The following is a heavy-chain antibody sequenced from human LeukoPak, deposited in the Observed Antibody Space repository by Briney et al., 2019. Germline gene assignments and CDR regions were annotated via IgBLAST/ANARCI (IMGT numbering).Heavy chain of an antibody. Sequence: PGGSLRLSCAASGFTFGNYWMHWVRQVPGKGLFWVSRINTDATSTNYADSVKGRFTISRDNAKNTLYLQMNSLRAEDTAVYYCARFGYSSDYWGQGTLVSVSS. J-gene: IGHJ4*02. D-gene: IGHD5-18*01. CDR2: INTDATST. CDR3: ARFGYSSDY. V-gene: IGHV3-74*01. CDR1: GFTFGNYW.